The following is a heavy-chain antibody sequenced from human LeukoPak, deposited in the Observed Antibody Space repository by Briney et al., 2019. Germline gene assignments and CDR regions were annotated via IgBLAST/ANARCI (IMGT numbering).Heavy chain of an antibody. Sequence: GESLKISCKGSGYSFTSYWIGWVRQMPGKGLVWMGIIYPGDSDTRYSPSFQGQVTISADKSISTAYLQWSSLKASDTAMYYCARSSIAARPASYYYYYGMDVWGQGTTVTVSS. D-gene: IGHD6-6*01. CDR1: GYSFTSYW. CDR3: ARSSIAARPASYYYYYGMDV. CDR2: IYPGDSDT. V-gene: IGHV5-51*01. J-gene: IGHJ6*02.